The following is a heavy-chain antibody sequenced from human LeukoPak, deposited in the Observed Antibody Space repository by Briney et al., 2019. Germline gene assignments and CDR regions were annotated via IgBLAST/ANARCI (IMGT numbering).Heavy chain of an antibody. CDR2: MNPNSGNT. J-gene: IGHJ5*02. CDR3: ARGPGYCSSTSCYIRWFDP. Sequence: GASVKVSCKASGYTFTSYDINWVQQATGQGLEWMGWMNPNSGNTGYAQKFQGRVTMTRNTSISTAYMELSSLRSEDTAVYYCARGPGYCSSTSCYIRWFDPWGQGTLVTVSS. CDR1: GYTFTSYD. V-gene: IGHV1-8*01. D-gene: IGHD2-2*02.